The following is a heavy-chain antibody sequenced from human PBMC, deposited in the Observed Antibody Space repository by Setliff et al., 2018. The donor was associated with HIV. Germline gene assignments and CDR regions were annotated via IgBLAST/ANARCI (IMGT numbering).Heavy chain of an antibody. CDR3: ARFPVLGGMDV. Sequence: SVKVSCKASGVTFSSYAINWVRQAPGQGLEWMGRIIPIFGTTNYAQKFQGRVTITADKSTSTAYMEMSSLRSEDTAIYYCARFPVLGGMDVWGQGTTVTVSS. V-gene: IGHV1-69*06. J-gene: IGHJ6*02. D-gene: IGHD1-20*01. CDR2: IIPIFGTT. CDR1: GVTFSSYA.